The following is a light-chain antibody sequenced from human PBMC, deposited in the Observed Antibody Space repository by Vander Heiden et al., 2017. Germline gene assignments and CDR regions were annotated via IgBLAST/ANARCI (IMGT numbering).Light chain of an antibody. CDR1: QSSSSY. CDR2: AAS. J-gene: IGKJ1*01. Sequence: DIQMTQSPSSLSASVGDRVTITCRASQSSSSYLNWYQQKPGKAPKLLIYAASSLQSGVPSRFSGSGSGTDFTLTISRLQPEDFATYYCQQSDSTLWTFGQGTKVEIK. V-gene: IGKV1-39*01. CDR3: QQSDSTLWT.